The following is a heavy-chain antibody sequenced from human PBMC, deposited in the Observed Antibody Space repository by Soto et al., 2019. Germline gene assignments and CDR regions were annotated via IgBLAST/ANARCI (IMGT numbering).Heavy chain of an antibody. Sequence: QPGVSLRLSFAASGFSFSSYAMSWFRQAPGKGLEWVSAISSSGGSTYYADSVKGRFTISRDNSKNTLYLQMNSLRAEDTAVYYCAKAKDSSSWYPVYFQHWGQGT. V-gene: IGHV3-23*01. CDR3: AKAKDSSSWYPVYFQH. CDR1: GFSFSSYA. CDR2: ISSSGGST. J-gene: IGHJ1*01. D-gene: IGHD6-13*01.